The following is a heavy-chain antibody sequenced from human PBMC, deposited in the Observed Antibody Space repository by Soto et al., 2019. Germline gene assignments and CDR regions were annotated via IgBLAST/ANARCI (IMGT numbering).Heavy chain of an antibody. D-gene: IGHD4-17*01. CDR1: GGSISSANW. J-gene: IGHJ4*02. CDR3: VANGVYVSPGFYFDY. CDR2: IYQDGST. V-gene: IGHV4-4*02. Sequence: QVQLQESGPGLVEPSGTLSLTCAVSGGSISSANWWSWVRPSPGTGLEWIGEIYQDGSTKYIPSLKSRVMISIDKSKNQFSLKLSSVTAADTAVYYCVANGVYVSPGFYFDYWGQGALVTVSS.